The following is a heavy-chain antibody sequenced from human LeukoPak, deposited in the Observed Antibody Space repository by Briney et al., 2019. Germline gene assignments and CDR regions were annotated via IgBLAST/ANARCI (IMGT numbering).Heavy chain of an antibody. D-gene: IGHD5-24*01. J-gene: IGHJ3*02. CDR1: GGSISSYY. CDR3: ARDRYNIAGAFDI. CDR2: IYYSGST. V-gene: IGHV4-59*01. Sequence: SETLSLTCTVSGGSISSYYWSWIRQPPGKGLEWIGYIYYSGSTNYNPSLKSRVTISVDTSKNQFSLKLSSVTAADTAVYYCARDRYNIAGAFDIWGQGTMVTVSS.